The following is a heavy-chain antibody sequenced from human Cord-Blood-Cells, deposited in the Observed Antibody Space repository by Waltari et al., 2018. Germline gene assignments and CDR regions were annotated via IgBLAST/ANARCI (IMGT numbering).Heavy chain of an antibody. CDR1: GFTFDDYA. J-gene: IGHJ3*02. Sequence: EVQLVESGGGLVQPGRSLRLSCAASGFTFDDYAMHWVRQAPGKGLECVSGISLNSGSICYADSVKGRFTISRDNAKNSLYLQINSLRAEDMALYYCAKGTALGINDAFAIWGQGTMVTVSS. D-gene: IGHD7-27*01. V-gene: IGHV3-9*03. CDR2: ISLNSGSI. CDR3: AKGTALGINDAFAI.